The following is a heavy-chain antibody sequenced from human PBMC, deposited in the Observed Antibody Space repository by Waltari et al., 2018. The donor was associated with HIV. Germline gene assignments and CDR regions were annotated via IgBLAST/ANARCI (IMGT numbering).Heavy chain of an antibody. CDR3: ARGGLAISPAGTRLYTGMDV. Sequence: QVHLVASGGGVVQPGGSLTLSCAAPGSTFSNSLMHWVRTAPGKGLEWVTFIYYDGNNKNYADSVKGRFTISRDNSKKTLYLQMNSLRHEDTAVYYCARGGLAISPAGTRLYTGMDVWGQGTTVTVSS. D-gene: IGHD6-13*01. CDR1: GSTFSNSL. CDR2: IYYDGNNK. J-gene: IGHJ6*02. V-gene: IGHV3-30*02.